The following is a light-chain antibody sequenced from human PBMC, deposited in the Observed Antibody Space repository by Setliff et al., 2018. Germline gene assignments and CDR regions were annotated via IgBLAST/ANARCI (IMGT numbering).Light chain of an antibody. CDR2: DVS. CDR3: SSYTTNKWL. Sequence: QSVLTQPASVSGSPGQSITISCTGTSSDVGGYNYVSWYQQHPGKAPKLMIYDVSNRPSGVSNRFSGSKSGNTASLTISGLQAEDEADYYCSSYTTNKWLFGGGTKVTVL. V-gene: IGLV2-14*03. CDR1: SSDVGGYNY. J-gene: IGLJ3*02.